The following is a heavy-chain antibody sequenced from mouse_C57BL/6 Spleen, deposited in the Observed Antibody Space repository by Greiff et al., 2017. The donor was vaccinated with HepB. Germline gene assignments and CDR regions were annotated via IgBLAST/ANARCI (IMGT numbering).Heavy chain of an antibody. V-gene: IGHV5-9-1*02. CDR3: TREGNYGFAY. J-gene: IGHJ3*01. CDR2: ISSGGDYI. Sequence: EVKLEESGEGLVKPGGSLKLSCAASGFTFSSYAMSWVRQTPEKRLEWVAYISSGGDYIYYADTVKGRFTISRDNARNTLYLQMSSLKSEDTAMYYCTREGNYGFAYWGQGTLVTVSA. CDR1: GFTFSSYA. D-gene: IGHD2-1*01.